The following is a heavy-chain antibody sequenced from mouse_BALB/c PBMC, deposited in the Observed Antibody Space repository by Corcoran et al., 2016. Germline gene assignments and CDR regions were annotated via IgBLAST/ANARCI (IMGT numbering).Heavy chain of an antibody. V-gene: IGHV1S135*01. J-gene: IGHJ1*03. Sequence: EIQLQQSGPELVKPGASVKVSCKASGYSFTDYNMNWVKQSHGKSLEWIGYIDPYNGGTSYNQKFKGKATLTVNKSSSTAYMHLNSLTSEYSAVYHCERGDYGYHFDVWGKGTTLTVSS. CDR2: IDPYNGGT. D-gene: IGHD1-2*01. CDR1: GYSFTDYN. CDR3: ERGDYGYHFDV.